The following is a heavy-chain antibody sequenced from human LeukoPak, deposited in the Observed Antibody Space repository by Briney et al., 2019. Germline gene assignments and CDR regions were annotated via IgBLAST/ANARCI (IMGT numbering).Heavy chain of an antibody. J-gene: IGHJ4*02. CDR3: ARAAAAYDFWSGYYHYFDY. Sequence: TLSLTCTVSGGSISSGGYYWSWIRQHPGKGLGWIGYIYYSGSTYYNPSLKSRVTISVDTSKNQFSLKLSSVTAADTAVYYCARAAAAYDFWSGYYHYFDYWGQGTLVTVSS. V-gene: IGHV4-31*03. D-gene: IGHD3-3*01. CDR1: GGSISSGGYY. CDR2: IYYSGST.